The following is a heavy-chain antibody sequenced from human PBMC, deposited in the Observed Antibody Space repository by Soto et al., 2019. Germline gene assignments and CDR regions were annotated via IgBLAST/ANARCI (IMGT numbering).Heavy chain of an antibody. J-gene: IGHJ5*02. D-gene: IGHD3-22*01. CDR1: GDSISNYY. V-gene: IGHV4-59*08. CDR2: IYYSGTT. Sequence: PSETLSLSCTVSGDSISNYYWTWIRQPPGKGLEWIGYIYYSGTTNYNPSLKSRVTISVDTSKNQFSLKLSSVTAADTAVYYCARTSYDSSGTAADPWGQGTLVTVSS. CDR3: ARTSYDSSGTAADP.